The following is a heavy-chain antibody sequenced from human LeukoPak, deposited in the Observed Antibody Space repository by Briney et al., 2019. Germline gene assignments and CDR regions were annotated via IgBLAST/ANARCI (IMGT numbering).Heavy chain of an antibody. CDR1: GFTFSNAW. CDR3: TTLYGSGSYYNR. CDR2: IKSKTDGGTT. V-gene: IGHV3-15*01. Sequence: GGSLRLSCAASGFTFSNAWMSCVRQAPGKGLEWVGRIKSKTDGGTTDYAAPVKGRFTISRDDSKNTLYLQMNSLKTEDTAVYYCTTLYGSGSYYNRWGQGTLVTVSS. D-gene: IGHD3-10*01. J-gene: IGHJ4*02.